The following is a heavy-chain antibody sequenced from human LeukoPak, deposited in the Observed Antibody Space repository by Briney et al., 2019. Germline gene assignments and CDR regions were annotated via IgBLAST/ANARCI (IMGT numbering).Heavy chain of an antibody. D-gene: IGHD3-3*01. CDR1: GLTVRDDY. V-gene: IGHV3-53*01. J-gene: IGHJ3*01. Sequence: GGSLRLSCAASGLTVRDDYMIWIRQAPGKGLEWDSAIYSGGATYSAESVEGRFTVSRDNSKNTVYLQMNSPRAEDTAVYYCARGFDFWSGSSFGAFNVWGQGTMVTVSS. CDR2: IYSGGAT. CDR3: ARGFDFWSGSSFGAFNV.